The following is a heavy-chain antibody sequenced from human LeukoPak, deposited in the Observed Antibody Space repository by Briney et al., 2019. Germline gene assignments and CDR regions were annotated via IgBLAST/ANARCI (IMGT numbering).Heavy chain of an antibody. J-gene: IGHJ4*02. CDR1: GFTFSSYD. CDR2: IGTAGDT. D-gene: IGHD3-16*01. CDR3: ARVQSAGGVDY. Sequence: GGSLRLSCAASGFTFSSYDMHWVRQATGKGLEWASAIGTAGDTYYLGSVKGRFTISRENAKNSLYLQMNSLRAGDTAVYYCARVQSAGGVDYWGQGTLVTVSS. V-gene: IGHV3-13*01.